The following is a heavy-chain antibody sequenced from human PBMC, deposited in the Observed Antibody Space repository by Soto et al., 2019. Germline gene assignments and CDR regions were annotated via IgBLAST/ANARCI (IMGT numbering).Heavy chain of an antibody. Sequence: GGSLRLSCAASEFMFSSFGMSWVRQAPGKGLEWVSGISGSGSRTSYADAVKGRFTISRDNSQNTLWLQMIDLRAEDTAVYSCAKNRRTIAARPLEYWGQGTLVTVSS. CDR3: AKNRRTIAARPLEY. CDR1: EFMFSSFG. V-gene: IGHV3-23*01. CDR2: ISGSGSRT. D-gene: IGHD6-6*01. J-gene: IGHJ4*02.